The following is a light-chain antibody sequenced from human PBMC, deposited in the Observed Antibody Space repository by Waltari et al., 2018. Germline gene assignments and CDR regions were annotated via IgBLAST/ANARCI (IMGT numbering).Light chain of an antibody. CDR2: KVS. CDR1: QSLVHSDGNTY. V-gene: IGKV2-30*02. Sequence: DVVMTQSPLSLPVTLGQSASISCRSSQSLVHSDGNTYLNWFQQRPGQSPMRLIYKVSRRDSGFPDRFSGSGSGTDFTLRISRVEAADVGVYYCMQGTEWPRTFGQGTKVQIK. CDR3: MQGTEWPRT. J-gene: IGKJ1*01.